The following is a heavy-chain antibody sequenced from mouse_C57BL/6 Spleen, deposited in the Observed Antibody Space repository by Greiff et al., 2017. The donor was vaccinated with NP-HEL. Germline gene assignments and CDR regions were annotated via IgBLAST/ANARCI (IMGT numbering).Heavy chain of an antibody. V-gene: IGHV6-3*01. CDR1: GFTFSNYW. D-gene: IGHD4-1*01. CDR2: IRLKSDNYAT. Sequence: EVHLVESGGGLVQPGGSMKLSCVASGFTFSNYWMNWVRQSPEKGLEWVAQIRLKSDNYATHYAESVKGRFTISRDDSKSSVYLQMNNLRAEDTGIYYCTAPNWDEGFDYWGQGTTLTVSS. CDR3: TAPNWDEGFDY. J-gene: IGHJ2*01.